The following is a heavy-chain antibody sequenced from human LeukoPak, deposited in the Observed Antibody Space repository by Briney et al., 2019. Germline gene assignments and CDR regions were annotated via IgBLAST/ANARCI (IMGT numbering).Heavy chain of an antibody. CDR1: GYTFTSYG. CDR3: ARDNGDYVPFDY. J-gene: IGHJ4*02. Sequence: ASVKVSCKASGYTFTSYGISWVRQAPGQGLEWMGWINPNSGGTNYAQKFQGRVTMTRDTSISTAYMELSSLRSDDTAVYYCARDNGDYVPFDYWGQGTLVTVSS. D-gene: IGHD4-17*01. CDR2: INPNSGGT. V-gene: IGHV1-2*02.